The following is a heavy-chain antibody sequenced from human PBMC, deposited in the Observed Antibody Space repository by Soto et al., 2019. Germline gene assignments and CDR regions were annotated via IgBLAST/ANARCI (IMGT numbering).Heavy chain of an antibody. Sequence: SETLSLTCAVYGGSFSGYYWSWIRQPPGKGLEWIGEINQSGSTNYNPYLKSRVTISVDTSKNQFSLKLSSVTAADTAVYYCAGERYMVRGVNNRGRSWFDPWGQGTLVTVSS. V-gene: IGHV4-34*01. D-gene: IGHD3-10*01. J-gene: IGHJ5*02. CDR3: AGERYMVRGVNNRGRSWFDP. CDR1: GGSFSGYY. CDR2: INQSGST.